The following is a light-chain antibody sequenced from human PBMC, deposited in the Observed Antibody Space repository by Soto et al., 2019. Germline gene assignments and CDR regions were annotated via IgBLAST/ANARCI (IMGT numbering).Light chain of an antibody. CDR2: GNN. V-gene: IGLV1-40*01. Sequence: QSVLTQPPSVSGASGQRVTISCTGRSSNIGAGYDVHWYQQLPGTAPKLLIYGNNNRPSGVPDRFSGSKSGTSASLAITGLQAEDEAHYYCQSYDSSLSAPYVFGTGTKVTVL. J-gene: IGLJ1*01. CDR1: SSNIGAGYD. CDR3: QSYDSSLSAPYV.